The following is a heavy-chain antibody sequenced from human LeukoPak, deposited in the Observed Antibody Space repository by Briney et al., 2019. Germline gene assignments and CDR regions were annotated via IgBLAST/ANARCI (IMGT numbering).Heavy chain of an antibody. Sequence: GGSLRLSCAAPGFTFSTYWMSWVRQAPGKGLEWVAQIKEDGSEKYYVDSVRGRFSISRDNAKNSLYLEMNSLRAEVSAVYYCVRDGSSGEGRAFDIWGQGTMVAVSS. CDR3: VRDGSSGEGRAFDI. CDR1: GFTFSTYW. D-gene: IGHD3-10*01. CDR2: IKEDGSEK. V-gene: IGHV3-7*01. J-gene: IGHJ3*02.